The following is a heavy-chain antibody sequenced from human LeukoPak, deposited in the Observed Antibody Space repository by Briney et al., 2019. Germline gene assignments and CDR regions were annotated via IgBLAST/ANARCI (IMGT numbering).Heavy chain of an antibody. CDR3: ARESSGETLDM. CDR2: VSSDGSLK. CDR1: GFIFTNHI. V-gene: IGHV3-30*03. J-gene: IGHJ3*02. D-gene: IGHD3-22*01. Sequence: PGGSLRLSCTASGFIFTNHIMHWVRQVPGKGLGWVAVVSSDGSLKFYVDSVKGRFTISRDKSRNTLTLQMNSLKVEDTAIYYCARESSGETLDMWGQGTMVTVSS.